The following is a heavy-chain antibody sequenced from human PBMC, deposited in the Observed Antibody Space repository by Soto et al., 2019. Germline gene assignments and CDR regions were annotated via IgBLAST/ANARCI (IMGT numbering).Heavy chain of an antibody. J-gene: IGHJ6*03. CDR3: ARGVILWFGELSRRGGYHYCMDV. CDR2: INDSGNI. Sequence: QVQLQQWGAGLLKPSETLSLTCAVYGGSFSGYQWSWIRQTPGKGLEWIGEINDSGNINYNPSLKSRVTILLDTPKKQISLTLSSVTAADSAVYYCARGVILWFGELSRRGGYHYCMDVWGKGTTVTVSS. V-gene: IGHV4-34*01. D-gene: IGHD3-10*01. CDR1: GGSFSGYQ.